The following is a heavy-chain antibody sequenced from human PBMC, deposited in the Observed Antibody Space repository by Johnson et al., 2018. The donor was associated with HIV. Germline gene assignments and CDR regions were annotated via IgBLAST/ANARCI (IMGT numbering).Heavy chain of an antibody. V-gene: IGHV3-30-3*01. CDR1: GFTFSSYA. CDR3: ARDRSSGWYGRVDAFDI. Sequence: QVQLVESGGGVVQPGRSLRLSCAASGFTFSSYAMHWVRQAPGKGLEWVAVISYDGSNKYYADSVKGRFTISRDNSKNTQYLQMNSLRAEDTAVYYCARDRSSGWYGRVDAFDIWGQGTMVTVSS. D-gene: IGHD6-19*01. CDR2: ISYDGSNK. J-gene: IGHJ3*02.